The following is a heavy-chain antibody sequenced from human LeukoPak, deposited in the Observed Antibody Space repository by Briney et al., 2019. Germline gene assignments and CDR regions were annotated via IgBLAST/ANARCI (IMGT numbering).Heavy chain of an antibody. Sequence: GGSLRLSCAASGFSFSTYSMNWVCQAPGKGLEWVSYISSRSNNIYYTDSVKGRFIISRDNAKKSLFLQMNSLRAEDTAVYYCARDPGDDNYYYYMDAWGKGTTVTVSS. CDR3: ARDPGDDNYYYYMDA. CDR2: ISSRSNNI. D-gene: IGHD7-27*01. J-gene: IGHJ6*03. CDR1: GFSFSTYS. V-gene: IGHV3-48*04.